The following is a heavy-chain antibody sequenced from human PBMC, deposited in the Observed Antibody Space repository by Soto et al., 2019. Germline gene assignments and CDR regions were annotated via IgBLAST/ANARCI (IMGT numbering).Heavy chain of an antibody. CDR3: ARLTKSYYYDSSGYYPN. Sequence: GVSLRLSCAASGFHFSDYYMSWIRQAPGKGLEWVSYISSSSSYTNYADSVKGRFTISRDNAKNSLYLQMNSLRAEDTAVYYCARLTKSYYYDSSGYYPNWGQGTLVTVS. CDR2: ISSSSSYT. J-gene: IGHJ4*02. V-gene: IGHV3-11*03. CDR1: GFHFSDYY. D-gene: IGHD3-22*01.